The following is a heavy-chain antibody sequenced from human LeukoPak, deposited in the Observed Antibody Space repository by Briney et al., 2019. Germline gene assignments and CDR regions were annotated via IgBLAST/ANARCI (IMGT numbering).Heavy chain of an antibody. V-gene: IGHV3-13*01. CDR1: GFTFSSYD. Sequence: GGSLRLSCAASGFTFSSYDMHWVRHATGKGLEWVSAIGTAGDTYSPGSVKGRFTISRENAKNSLYLQMNSLGAGDTAVYYCARDRNGNFDYWGQGTLVTVSS. D-gene: IGHD2/OR15-2a*01. CDR2: IGTAGDT. CDR3: ARDRNGNFDY. J-gene: IGHJ4*02.